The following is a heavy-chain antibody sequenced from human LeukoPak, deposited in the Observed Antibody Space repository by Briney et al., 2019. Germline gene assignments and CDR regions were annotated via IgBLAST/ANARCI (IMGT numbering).Heavy chain of an antibody. D-gene: IGHD3-22*01. Sequence: ASVKVSCKAFGYTFTSNYMHWVRQAPGQGPEWMGVISPSGGSTTYAQKFQGRVTMTWDTSISTAYMELSSLRSDDTAVYYCTSDTYYYDSTGLGHWFDPWGQGTLVTVSS. CDR3: TSDTYYYDSTGLGHWFDP. CDR2: ISPSGGST. CDR1: GYTFTSNY. J-gene: IGHJ5*02. V-gene: IGHV1-46*01.